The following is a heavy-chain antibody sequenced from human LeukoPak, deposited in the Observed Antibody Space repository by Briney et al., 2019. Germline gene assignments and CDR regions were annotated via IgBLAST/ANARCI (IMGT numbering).Heavy chain of an antibody. CDR3: ARDQGGATIY. CDR2: ISYDGSNK. CDR1: GFTFSSYA. J-gene: IGHJ4*02. D-gene: IGHD1-26*01. V-gene: IGHV3-30*01. Sequence: GRPLRLSCAASGFTFSSYAMHWVRQAPGKGLEWVAVISYDGSNKYYADSVKGRFTISRDNSKNTLYLQMNSLRVEDTAVYYCARDQGGATIYWGQGTLVTVSS.